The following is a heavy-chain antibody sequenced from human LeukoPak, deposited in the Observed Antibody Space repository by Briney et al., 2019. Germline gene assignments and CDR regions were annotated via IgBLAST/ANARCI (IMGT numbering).Heavy chain of an antibody. Sequence: GGSLRLPCAASGFTFDDYAMHWVRQAPGKGLEWVSGISWNSGSIGYADSVKGRFTISRDNAKNSLYLQMNSLRAEDTALYYCAKASLDCSSTSCYFSHYYYYGMDVWGQGTTVTVSS. D-gene: IGHD2-2*01. J-gene: IGHJ6*02. V-gene: IGHV3-9*01. CDR3: AKASLDCSSTSCYFSHYYYYGMDV. CDR2: ISWNSGSI. CDR1: GFTFDDYA.